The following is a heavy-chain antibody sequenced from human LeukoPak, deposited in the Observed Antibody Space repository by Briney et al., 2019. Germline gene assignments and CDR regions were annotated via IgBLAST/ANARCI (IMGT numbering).Heavy chain of an antibody. CDR3: AREGIGGYYYDSSGYYTNWFDP. D-gene: IGHD3-22*01. Sequence: GASVKVSCKASGGTFSSYAISWVRQAPGQGLEWMGGIIPIFGTANYAQKFQGRVTITADESTSTAYMELSSLRSEDTAVYYCAREGIGGYYYDSSGYYTNWFDPWGQGTLVTVSS. J-gene: IGHJ5*02. V-gene: IGHV1-69*13. CDR1: GGTFSSYA. CDR2: IIPIFGTA.